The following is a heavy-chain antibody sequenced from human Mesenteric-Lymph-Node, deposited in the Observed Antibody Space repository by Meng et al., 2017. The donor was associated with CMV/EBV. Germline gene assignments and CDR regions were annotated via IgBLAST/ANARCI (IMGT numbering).Heavy chain of an antibody. Sequence: SSSSSNWWSWVRQPPGKGLEWIGEIYHSGSTNYNPSLKSRVTISVDKYKNQFSLKLSSVTAADTAVYYCARSTTPPDYYGSGSIPTNWGQGTLVTVSS. CDR2: IYHSGST. CDR3: ARSTTPPDYYGSGSIPTN. V-gene: IGHV4-4*02. J-gene: IGHJ4*02. D-gene: IGHD3-10*01. CDR1: SSSSSNW.